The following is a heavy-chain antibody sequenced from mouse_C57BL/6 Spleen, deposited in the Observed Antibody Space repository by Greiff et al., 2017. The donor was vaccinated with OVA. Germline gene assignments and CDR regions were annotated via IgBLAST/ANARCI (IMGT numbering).Heavy chain of an antibody. CDR1: GYTFTDYY. J-gene: IGHJ1*03. D-gene: IGHD4-1*02. CDR2: INPNNGGT. CDR3: ASTGTLYWYFDV. Sequence: EVQLQQSGPELVKPGASVKISCKASGYTFTDYYMNWVKQSHGKSLEWIGDINPNNGGTSYNQKFKGKATLTVDKSSSTAYMELRSLTSEDSAVYYCASTGTLYWYFDVWGTGTTLTVSS. V-gene: IGHV1-26*01.